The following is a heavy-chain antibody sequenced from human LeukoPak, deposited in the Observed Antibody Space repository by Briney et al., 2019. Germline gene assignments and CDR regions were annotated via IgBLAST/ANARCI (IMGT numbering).Heavy chain of an antibody. CDR3: ARDMSTRVTPISYAFDV. D-gene: IGHD4-23*01. Sequence: ASVKVSCKASENTFTNYYMHWVRRAPGQGLEWLGIINPNGGRTAYAQNFQGRVTMTRDTSTTTVYLELSSLRSEDTAVYYCARDMSTRVTPISYAFDVWGQGTMVTVSS. J-gene: IGHJ3*01. CDR1: ENTFTNYY. V-gene: IGHV1-46*01. CDR2: INPNGGRT.